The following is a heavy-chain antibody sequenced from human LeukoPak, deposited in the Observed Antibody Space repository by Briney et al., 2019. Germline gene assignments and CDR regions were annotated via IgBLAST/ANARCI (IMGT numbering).Heavy chain of an antibody. Sequence: PSETLSLTCTVSGGSISSSSYYWGWIRQPPGKGLEWSGSICYSGSTYYNPSLKSRVTISVDTSKNQFSLKLSSVTAADTAVYYCARLADMITFGGVRDYWGQGTLVTVSS. D-gene: IGHD3-16*01. CDR1: GGSISSSSYY. J-gene: IGHJ4*02. CDR3: ARLADMITFGGVRDY. CDR2: ICYSGST. V-gene: IGHV4-39*01.